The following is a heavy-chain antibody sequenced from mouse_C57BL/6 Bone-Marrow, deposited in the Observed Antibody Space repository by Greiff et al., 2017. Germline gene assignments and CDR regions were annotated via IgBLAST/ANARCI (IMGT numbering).Heavy chain of an antibody. J-gene: IGHJ4*01. V-gene: IGHV1-84*01. CDR2: ISPGSGTT. CDR3: ARCTTVVARGYAMDY. CDR1: GYTFTDYY. D-gene: IGHD1-1*01. Sequence: VQLQQSGPELVKPGASVTISCKASGYTFTDYYINWVKQRPGQGLEWIGWISPGSGTTKYNEKFKGKATLTVDTSSSTAYMQLSSLTSEDSAVYFGARCTTVVARGYAMDYWGQGTSVTVSS.